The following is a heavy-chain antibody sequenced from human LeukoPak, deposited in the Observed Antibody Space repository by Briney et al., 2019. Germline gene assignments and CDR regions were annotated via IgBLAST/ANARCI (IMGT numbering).Heavy chain of an antibody. CDR2: IHYSGST. D-gene: IGHD4-23*01. V-gene: IGHV4-59*01. CDR1: GGSISSYY. Sequence: SETLSLTCTVSGGSISSYYWSWIRQPPGKGLEWIGYIHYSGSTNYNPSLKSRVTISVDTSKNQFSLKLSSVTAADTAVYYCARRGVVTEFDYWGQGTLVTVSS. CDR3: ARRGVVTEFDY. J-gene: IGHJ4*02.